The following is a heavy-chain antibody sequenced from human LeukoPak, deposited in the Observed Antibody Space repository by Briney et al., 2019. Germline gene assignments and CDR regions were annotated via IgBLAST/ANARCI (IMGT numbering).Heavy chain of an antibody. V-gene: IGHV3-21*01. CDR3: AKGMERYLDY. D-gene: IGHD1-1*01. J-gene: IGHJ4*02. CDR1: EFNFKTYG. Sequence: GGSLRLSCAASEFNFKTYGMSWVRQAPGKGLEWVSSMTSGGSYKYYADSVKGRFTISRDNSKNSLYLQMNSLRAEDTAVYYCAKGMERYLDYWGQGTLVTVSS. CDR2: MTSGGSYK.